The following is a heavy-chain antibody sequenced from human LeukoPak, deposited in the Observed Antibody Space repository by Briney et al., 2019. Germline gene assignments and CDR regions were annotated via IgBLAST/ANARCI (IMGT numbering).Heavy chain of an antibody. J-gene: IGHJ3*01. CDR1: GFTFSSYS. D-gene: IGHD3-16*01. Sequence: GGSLRLSCAASGFTFSSYSMNWVRQAPGQGLEWVSYISSGSSTIYYADSVKGRFTISRDNAKNTLHLQVDSLRADDTAVYYCAGGVRSNDAFDVWGQGTMVTASS. CDR2: ISSGSSTI. V-gene: IGHV3-48*04. CDR3: AGGVRSNDAFDV.